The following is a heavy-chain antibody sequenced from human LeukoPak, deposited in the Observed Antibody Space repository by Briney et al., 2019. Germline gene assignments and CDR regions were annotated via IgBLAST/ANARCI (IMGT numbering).Heavy chain of an antibody. CDR1: GGSFSGYY. CDR2: INHSGST. D-gene: IGHD3-22*01. V-gene: IGHV4-34*01. Sequence: SETLSLTCAVYGGSFSGYYWSWIRQPPGKGLEWIGEINHSGSTNYNPSLKSRVTISVDTSKNQFSLKLSSVTAADTAVYYCARLYWYYYDNGPGGSDAFDFWGQGTMVTVSS. CDR3: ARLYWYYYDNGPGGSDAFDF. J-gene: IGHJ3*01.